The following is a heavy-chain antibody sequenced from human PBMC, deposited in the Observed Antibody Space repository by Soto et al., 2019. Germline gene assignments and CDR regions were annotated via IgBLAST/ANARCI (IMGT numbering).Heavy chain of an antibody. CDR1: GGSISSYY. D-gene: IGHD3-22*01. V-gene: IGHV4-4*07. CDR3: ARDLSHYYDSSGYYYLSYLDY. CDR2: IYTSGST. Sequence: SETLSLTCTVSGGSISSYYWSWIRQPAGKGLEWIGRIYTSGSTNYNPSLKSRVTMSLDTSKNQFSLKLSSVTAADTAVYYCARDLSHYYDSSGYYYLSYLDYWGQGTLVTVSS. J-gene: IGHJ4*02.